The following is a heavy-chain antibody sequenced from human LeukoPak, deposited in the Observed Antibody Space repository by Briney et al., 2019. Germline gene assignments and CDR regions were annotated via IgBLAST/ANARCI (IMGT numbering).Heavy chain of an antibody. CDR3: ATFLGSSAY. CDR1: GGSISSYY. CDR2: IYYSGST. Sequence: SDTLSLTCTVSGGSISSYYWSWIRQPPGKGLEWIGYIYYSGSTNYNPSLKSRVTISVDTSKNQFSLKLSSVTAADTAVYYCATFLGSSAYWGQGTLVTVSS. J-gene: IGHJ4*02. D-gene: IGHD6-6*01. V-gene: IGHV4-59*07.